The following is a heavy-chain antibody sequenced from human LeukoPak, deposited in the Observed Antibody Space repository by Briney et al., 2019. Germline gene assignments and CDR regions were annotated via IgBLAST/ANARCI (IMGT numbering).Heavy chain of an antibody. CDR3: AKMAFCSGGSCSRDAFDI. J-gene: IGHJ3*02. CDR1: GFTFSSYG. CDR2: ISYDGSNK. Sequence: GGSLRLSCAASGFTFSSYGMHWVRQAPGKGLEWVAVISYDGSNKYYADSVKCRFTISRDNSKNTLYLQMNSLRAEDTAVYYCAKMAFCSGGSCSRDAFDIWGQGTMVTVSS. D-gene: IGHD2-15*01. V-gene: IGHV3-30*18.